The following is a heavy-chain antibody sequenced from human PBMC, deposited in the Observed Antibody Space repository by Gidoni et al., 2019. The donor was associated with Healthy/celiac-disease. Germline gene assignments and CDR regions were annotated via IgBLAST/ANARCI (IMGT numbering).Heavy chain of an antibody. V-gene: IGHV4-39*01. D-gene: IGHD3-22*01. J-gene: IGHJ4*02. CDR1: GGPLSISSSY. Sequence: QLQLQESGPGLVKPSETLSLTCTLSGGPLSISSSYWGWIRQPPGKGLECIGSIYSSGSTYYNPSLKSRVTIYVDTSKNQFSLKLSSVTAADTAVYYCARHISLTMIVARPFDDWGQGTLVTVSS. CDR3: ARHISLTMIVARPFDD. CDR2: IYSSGST.